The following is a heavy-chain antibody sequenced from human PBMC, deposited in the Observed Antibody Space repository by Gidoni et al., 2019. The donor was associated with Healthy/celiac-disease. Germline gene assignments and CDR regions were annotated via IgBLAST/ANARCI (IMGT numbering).Heavy chain of an antibody. CDR1: GYTFTSYA. V-gene: IGHV1-3*01. CDR2: INAGHGNT. J-gene: IGHJ6*02. D-gene: IGHD4-17*01. Sequence: QVQRVQSGAEVKKRGATVKGACKASGYTFTSYAMHWGRKAPGPRLEWMGWINAGHGNTPSSPTFQGIVTITRDTSASTAYMELSSLRSEDTAVYYCARDPKDYGDYYYYYGMDVWGHGTTVTVSS. CDR3: ARDPKDYGDYYYYYGMDV.